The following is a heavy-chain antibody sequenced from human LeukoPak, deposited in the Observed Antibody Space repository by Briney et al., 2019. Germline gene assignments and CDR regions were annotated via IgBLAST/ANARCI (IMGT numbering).Heavy chain of an antibody. D-gene: IGHD3-3*01. CDR3: ARDSDTYYDFWSGYNRGYYYYMDV. J-gene: IGHJ6*03. V-gene: IGHV1-2*02. CDR2: INPKNGGS. Sequence: ASVKVSCKASGYTFTGYYMHWVRQAPGQGLEWVGWINPKNGGSNYAQKFQGRVTMTRDRSISTAYMELSRLRSDDTAVYYCARDSDTYYDFWSGYNRGYYYYMDVWGKGTTVTVSS. CDR1: GYTFTGYY.